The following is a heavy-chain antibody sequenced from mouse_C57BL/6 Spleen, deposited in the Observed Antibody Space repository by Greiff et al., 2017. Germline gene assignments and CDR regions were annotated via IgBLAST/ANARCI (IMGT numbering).Heavy chain of an antibody. Sequence: QVQLQQPGAELVKPGASVKLSCKASGYTFTSYWMHWVKQRPGRGLEWIGMIHPNSGSTNYNEKFKSKATLTVDKSSSTAYMQLSSLTSEDSAVYYCARFYGDYAMDYWGQGTSVTVSS. CDR2: IHPNSGST. D-gene: IGHD1-1*02. CDR1: GYTFTSYW. CDR3: ARFYGDYAMDY. V-gene: IGHV1-64*01. J-gene: IGHJ4*01.